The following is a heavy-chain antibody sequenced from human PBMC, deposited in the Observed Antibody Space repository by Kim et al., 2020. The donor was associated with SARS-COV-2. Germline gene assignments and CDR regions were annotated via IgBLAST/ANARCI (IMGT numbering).Heavy chain of an antibody. V-gene: IGHV3-11*01. J-gene: IGHJ6*02. D-gene: IGHD4-17*01. Sequence: SVKRRFTISRDTAKTSLYLQMNSLRAEDTAVYYCAREGGDYVYYYGMDVWGQGTTVTVSS. CDR3: AREGGDYVYYYGMDV.